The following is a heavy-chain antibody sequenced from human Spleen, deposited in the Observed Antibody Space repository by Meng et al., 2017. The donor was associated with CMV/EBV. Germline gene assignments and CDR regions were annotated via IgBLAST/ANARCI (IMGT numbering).Heavy chain of an antibody. CDR3: ARDLTTDYYYYGMDV. CDR2: INRDGSDI. CDR1: GFTFNTYS. J-gene: IGHJ6*02. D-gene: IGHD4-11*01. Sequence: GESLKISCAASGFTFNTYSMHWVRQAPGKGLVWVARINRDGSDIDYADSVKGRFTISRDNAKNTLYLQMNNLRAEDTAVYYCARDLTTDYYYYGMDVWGQGTTVTVSS. V-gene: IGHV3-74*01.